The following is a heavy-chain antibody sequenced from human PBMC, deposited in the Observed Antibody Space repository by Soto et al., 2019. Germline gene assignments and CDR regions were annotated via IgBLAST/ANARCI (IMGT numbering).Heavy chain of an antibody. V-gene: IGHV4-34*01. D-gene: IGHD1-26*01. CDR1: GGSFSGYY. CDR3: ARYLVGATPHFDY. CDR2: INHSGST. J-gene: IGHJ4*02. Sequence: PSETLSLTCAVYGGSFSGYYWSWIRQPPGKGLEWIGEINHSGSTNYNPSLKSRVTISVDTSKNQFSLKLSSVTAADTAVYYCARYLVGATPHFDYWGQGTLVTVSS.